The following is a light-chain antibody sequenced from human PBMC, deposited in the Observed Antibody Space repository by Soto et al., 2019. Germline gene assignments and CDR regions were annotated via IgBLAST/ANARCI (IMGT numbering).Light chain of an antibody. Sequence: EVLLTQYTATLSLSPGEGATLSCRASESVGSPNLAWYQQKPGQAPRLLFYDVSRRATGVPDRFSGSGSGADFTLTISRLEPEDFAVYYCQHYGSSPRTFGPGTKVDIK. CDR3: QHYGSSPRT. J-gene: IGKJ3*01. CDR1: ESVGSPN. V-gene: IGKV3-20*01. CDR2: DVS.